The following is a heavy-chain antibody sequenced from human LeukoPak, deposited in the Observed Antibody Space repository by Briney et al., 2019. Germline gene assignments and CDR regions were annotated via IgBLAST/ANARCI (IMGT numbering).Heavy chain of an antibody. J-gene: IGHJ3*02. CDR3: AREGARWEPSFSAFDI. CDR2: IYYSGST. Sequence: PSEPLPLTCTVSGVSISSYYWSWIRQPPGKGLEWIGYIYYSGSTSYNPSLKSRVTISVDTSKHQFSLKLSSVTAADTAVYYCAREGARWEPSFSAFDIWGQGTMVTVSS. V-gene: IGHV4-59*01. CDR1: GVSISSYY. D-gene: IGHD1-26*01.